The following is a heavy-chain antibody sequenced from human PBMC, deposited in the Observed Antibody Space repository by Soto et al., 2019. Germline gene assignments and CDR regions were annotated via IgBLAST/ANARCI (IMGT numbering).Heavy chain of an antibody. V-gene: IGHV1-18*01. J-gene: IGHJ5*02. CDR2: ISAYNGNT. CDR3: ARDRKDIVVVVGSTWFDP. D-gene: IGHD2-15*01. CDR1: GYTFTSYG. Sequence: ASVKVSCKASGYTFTSYGISWLRQAPGQGLEWMGWISAYNGNTNYAQKLQGRVTMTTDTSTSTAYMELRSLRSDDTAVYYCARDRKDIVVVVGSTWFDPWGQGTLVTVSS.